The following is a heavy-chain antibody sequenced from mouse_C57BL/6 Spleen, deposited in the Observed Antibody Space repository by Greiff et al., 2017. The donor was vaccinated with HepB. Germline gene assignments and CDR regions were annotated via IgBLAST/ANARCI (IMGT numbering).Heavy chain of an antibody. CDR3: ARDYDYDGAY. CDR1: GFTFSSYA. J-gene: IGHJ3*01. D-gene: IGHD2-4*01. CDR2: ISDGGSYT. V-gene: IGHV5-4*01. Sequence: EVHLVESGGGLVKPGGSLKLSCAASGFTFSSYAMSWVRQTPEKRLEWVATISDGGSYTYYPDNVKGRFTISRDNAKNNLYLQMSHLKSEDTAMYYCARDYDYDGAYWGQGTLVTVSA.